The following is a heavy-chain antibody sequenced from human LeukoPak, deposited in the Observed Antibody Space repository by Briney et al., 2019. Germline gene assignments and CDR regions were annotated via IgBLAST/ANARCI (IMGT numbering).Heavy chain of an antibody. CDR3: ARDGLSGARDY. V-gene: IGHV3-7*01. CDR2: INQDGSQK. Sequence: GGSLSLSCEASGLPFSRYWVIWVRQAPGKGLNWVANINQDGSQKNYVDSVKGRFTISRDDAKNLLYLQMNSLRAEDTAVYYCARDGLSGARDYWGQGTLVTVSS. J-gene: IGHJ4*02. D-gene: IGHD4/OR15-4a*01. CDR1: GLPFSRYW.